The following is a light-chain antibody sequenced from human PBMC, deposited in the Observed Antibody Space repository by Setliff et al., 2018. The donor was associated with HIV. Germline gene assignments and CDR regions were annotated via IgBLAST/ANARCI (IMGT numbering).Light chain of an antibody. V-gene: IGLV2-23*01. Sequence: QSALTQPASVSWSPGQSITISCTGTSSAIGRYNLVSWYQQYPGKAPKLMIYQATKRPSGVSNRFSGSKSGNTASLTISGLQAEDEADYYCCSNTGRNTYVFGSGTKVTVL. J-gene: IGLJ1*01. CDR2: QAT. CDR1: SSAIGRYNL. CDR3: CSNTGRNTYV.